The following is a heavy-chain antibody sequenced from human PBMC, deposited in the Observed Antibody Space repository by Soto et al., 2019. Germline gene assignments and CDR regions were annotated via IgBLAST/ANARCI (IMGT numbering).Heavy chain of an antibody. CDR3: ARDSEYDYDRSGYSGYYGLEV. D-gene: IGHD3-22*01. CDR1: GFTFSSYA. Sequence: PWGSLRLSCAASGFTFSSYAMHWVRQAPGKGLEWVAVISYDGSNKYYADSVKGRFTISRDNSKNTLYLQMNSLRAEDTAVYYCARDSEYDYDRSGYSGYYGLEVGGQGTTWIVSS. CDR2: ISYDGSNK. J-gene: IGHJ6*01. V-gene: IGHV3-30-3*01.